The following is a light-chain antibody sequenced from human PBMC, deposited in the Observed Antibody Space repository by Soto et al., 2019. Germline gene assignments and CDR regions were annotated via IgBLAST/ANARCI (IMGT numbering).Light chain of an antibody. Sequence: QSALTQPASVSGSPGQSITISCSGTSSDVGGYNYVSWYQQHPGKAPKLMIYDVSKRPSGVPDRFSGSKSGNTASLTISGLQAEDEADYYCCSYAGNLDVVFGGGTKVTVL. J-gene: IGLJ2*01. V-gene: IGLV2-11*01. CDR3: CSYAGNLDVV. CDR1: SSDVGGYNY. CDR2: DVS.